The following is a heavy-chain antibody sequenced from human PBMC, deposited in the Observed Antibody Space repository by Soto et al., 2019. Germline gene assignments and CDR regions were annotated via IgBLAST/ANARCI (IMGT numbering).Heavy chain of an antibody. CDR1: GFTFGSYW. V-gene: IGHV3-7*01. D-gene: IGHD3-10*01. J-gene: IGHJ4*01. CDR2: IKWDASEK. Sequence: GGSLRLSCAASGFTFGSYWMSWVRQAPGKGLEWLATIKWDASEKKYVDSVKGRFTMSRDNAKNSLYLQMDSLRAEDTAVYYCARDSVYGSGASVIHYLDFWGRGTLVTVSS. CDR3: ARDSVYGSGASVIHYLDF.